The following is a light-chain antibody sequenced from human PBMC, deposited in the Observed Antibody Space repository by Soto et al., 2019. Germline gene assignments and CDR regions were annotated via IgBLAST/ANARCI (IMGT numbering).Light chain of an antibody. CDR3: CSYTSSTTLV. CDR2: EVS. CDR1: SSDVGGYNY. V-gene: IGLV2-14*01. J-gene: IGLJ1*01. Sequence: QSVLTQPASVSGSPGQSITISCTGTSSDVGGYNYVSWYQQHPGKAPKTLIYEVSNRPSGVSDRFVGSKSGSTASLTISGLQAEDEADYYCCSYTSSTTLVFGTGTKVTVL.